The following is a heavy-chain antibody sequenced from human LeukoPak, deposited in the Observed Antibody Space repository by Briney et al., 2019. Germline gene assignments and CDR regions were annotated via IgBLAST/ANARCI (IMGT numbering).Heavy chain of an antibody. V-gene: IGHV3-48*04. CDR2: ISGSSGII. Sequence: PGGSLRLSCAASGFTFNTYTMNWVRQAPGKGLEWVSYISGSSGIIDYADSVKGRFTISRDNAKNSLYLQMNSLRAEDTAVYYCARAEGYWGQGTLVTVSS. J-gene: IGHJ4*02. CDR1: GFTFNTYT. CDR3: ARAEGY.